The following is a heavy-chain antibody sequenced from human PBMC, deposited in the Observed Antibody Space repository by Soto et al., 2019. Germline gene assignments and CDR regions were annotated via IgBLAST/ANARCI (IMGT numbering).Heavy chain of an antibody. CDR2: LHYSGSA. V-gene: IGHV4-59*12. J-gene: IGHJ5*02. D-gene: IGHD6-19*01. Sequence: SETLSLTCTFSGSSIIGYYWTWNRQSPERGLEWIGYLHYSGSANYNPSLNSRLTMSVDRSKSQFSMKLASVTAADTAVYYCARGVGGSGLNWFDPWGQGTLVTVSS. CDR3: ARGVGGSGLNWFDP. CDR1: GSSIIGYY.